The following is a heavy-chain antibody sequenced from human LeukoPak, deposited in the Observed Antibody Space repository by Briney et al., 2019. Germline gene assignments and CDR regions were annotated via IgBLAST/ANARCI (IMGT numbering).Heavy chain of an antibody. Sequence: PGGSLRLSCAASGFTFSSYAMSGVRQAPGKGVEGVSAISGSGGSTYYADSVKGRFTISRDNSKNTLYLQMNSLRAEDTAVYYCAKVGYSNYPDDAFDIWGQGTMVTVSS. CDR2: ISGSGGST. V-gene: IGHV3-23*01. CDR1: GFTFSSYA. D-gene: IGHD4-11*01. CDR3: AKVGYSNYPDDAFDI. J-gene: IGHJ3*02.